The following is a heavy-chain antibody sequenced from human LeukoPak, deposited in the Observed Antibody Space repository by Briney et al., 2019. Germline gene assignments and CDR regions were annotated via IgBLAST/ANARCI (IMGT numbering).Heavy chain of an antibody. Sequence: GGSLRLSCAASGFTFSTYWMTWVRQAPGKGLEWVSVLYSGGDTYYTDSVKGRFTISRDNSKNTLYLQMNSLRVEDTAVYYCARARGSGWLDFDCWGQGTLVTVSS. J-gene: IGHJ4*02. V-gene: IGHV3-53*01. CDR2: LYSGGDT. D-gene: IGHD6-19*01. CDR1: GFTFSTYW. CDR3: ARARGSGWLDFDC.